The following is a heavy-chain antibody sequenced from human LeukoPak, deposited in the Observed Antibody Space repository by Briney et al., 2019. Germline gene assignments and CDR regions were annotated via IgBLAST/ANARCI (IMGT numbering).Heavy chain of an antibody. J-gene: IGHJ4*02. CDR3: ASQEYGYADY. CDR1: GFTFSSYA. V-gene: IGHV3-21*01. Sequence: GGSLRLSCAASGFTFSSYAMSWVRQAPGKGLEWVSSISSSSSYIYYADSVKGRFTISRDNAKNSLYLQMNSLRAEDTAVYYCASQEYGYADYWGQGTLVTVSS. D-gene: IGHD5-18*01. CDR2: ISSSSSYI.